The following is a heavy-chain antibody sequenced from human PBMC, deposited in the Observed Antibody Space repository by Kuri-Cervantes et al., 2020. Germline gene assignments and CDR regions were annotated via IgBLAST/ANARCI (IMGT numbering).Heavy chain of an antibody. CDR1: GYTSMSYG. Sequence: ASVKVSCKASGYTSMSYGISWVRQAPGQGLEWMGWITAYNGYTNYAQKFQGRVTMTRDTSISTAYMELSRLRSDDTAVYYCAREDCSGGSCYSDYWGQGTLVTVSS. V-gene: IGHV1-18*01. CDR3: AREDCSGGSCYSDY. J-gene: IGHJ4*02. CDR2: ITAYNGYT. D-gene: IGHD2-15*01.